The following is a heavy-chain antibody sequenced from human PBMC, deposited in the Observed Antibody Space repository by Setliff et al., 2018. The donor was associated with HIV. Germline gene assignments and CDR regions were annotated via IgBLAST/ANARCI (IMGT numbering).Heavy chain of an antibody. V-gene: IGHV1-24*01. D-gene: IGHD3-22*01. Sequence: ASVKVSCKVSGYTLTEVSIHWVRQAPGKGLEWMGGFDPGDDETVYAQKFQGRVTMTEDTSTDTAYMELSSLTSEDTAMYYCATSRAYSYDSSGQEYFQHWGHGSLVTVSS. J-gene: IGHJ1*01. CDR3: ATSRAYSYDSSGQEYFQH. CDR2: FDPGDDET. CDR1: GYTLTEVS.